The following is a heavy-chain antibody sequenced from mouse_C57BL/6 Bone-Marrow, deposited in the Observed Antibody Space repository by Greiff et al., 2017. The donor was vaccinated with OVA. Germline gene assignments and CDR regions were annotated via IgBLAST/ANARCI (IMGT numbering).Heavy chain of an antibody. V-gene: IGHV14-3*01. CDR3: ARSFNGSNRFAY. Sequence: VQLQQSVAELVRPGASVKLSCTASGFNIKNTSMHWVKQRPEQGLEWIGRIDPANGNTKYAPKFQGKATITADTSSNTAYLQLSSLTSEDTAIYYCARSFNGSNRFAYWGQGTLVTVSA. D-gene: IGHD1-1*01. CDR2: IDPANGNT. CDR1: GFNIKNTS. J-gene: IGHJ3*01.